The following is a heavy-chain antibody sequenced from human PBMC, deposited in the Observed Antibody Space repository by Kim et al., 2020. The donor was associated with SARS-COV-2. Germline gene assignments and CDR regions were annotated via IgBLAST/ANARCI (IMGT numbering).Heavy chain of an antibody. J-gene: IGHJ3*02. CDR1: GFTVSSNY. CDR2: IYSGGST. CDR3: ARMGFGEYPNGAFDI. D-gene: IGHD3-10*01. V-gene: IGHV3-66*01. Sequence: GGSLRHSCAASGFTVSSNYMSWVRQAPGKGLEWVSVIYSGGSTYYADSVKGRFTISRDNSKNTLYLQMNSLRAEDTAVYYCARMGFGEYPNGAFDIWGQGTMVTVSS.